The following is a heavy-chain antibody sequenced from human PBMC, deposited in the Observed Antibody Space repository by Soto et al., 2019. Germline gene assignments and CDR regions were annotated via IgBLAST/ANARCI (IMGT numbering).Heavy chain of an antibody. D-gene: IGHD3-22*01. CDR2: IYYSGST. J-gene: IGHJ4*02. CDR1: GGSISSYY. CDR3: ARVSNYYDSSYFDY. V-gene: IGHV4-59*08. Sequence: SETLSLTCTVSGGSISSYYWSWIRQPPGKGLEWIGYIYYSGSTNYNPSLKSRVTISVDTSKNQFPLKLSSVTAADTAVYYCARVSNYYDSSYFDYWGQGTLVTVSS.